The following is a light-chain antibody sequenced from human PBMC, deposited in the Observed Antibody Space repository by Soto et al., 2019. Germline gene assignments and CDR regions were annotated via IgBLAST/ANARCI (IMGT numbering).Light chain of an antibody. CDR2: KAS. CDR3: QQYNSYPWT. Sequence: DIQMTQSPSTLSASVGYRVTITCRASQSISSWLAWYQQKPGKAPKLLIYKASSLESGVPSRFSGSGSGTEFTLTISSLQPDDFANYYCQQYNSYPWTFGQGTKV. V-gene: IGKV1-5*03. CDR1: QSISSW. J-gene: IGKJ1*01.